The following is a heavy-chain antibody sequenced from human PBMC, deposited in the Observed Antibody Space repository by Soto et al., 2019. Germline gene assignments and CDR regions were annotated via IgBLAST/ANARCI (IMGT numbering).Heavy chain of an antibody. D-gene: IGHD3-10*01. Sequence: GGSLRLSCAASGFTFSSYAMSWVRQAPGKGLEWVSAISGSGGSTYYADSVKGRFTISRDNSKNTLYLQMNSLRAEDTAVYYCAKDLRPLWFGESGFDYWGQGTLVTVSS. CDR3: AKDLRPLWFGESGFDY. CDR2: ISGSGGST. CDR1: GFTFSSYA. J-gene: IGHJ4*02. V-gene: IGHV3-23*01.